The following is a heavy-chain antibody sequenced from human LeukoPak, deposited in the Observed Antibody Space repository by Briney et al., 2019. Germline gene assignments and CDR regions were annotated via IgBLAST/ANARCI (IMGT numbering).Heavy chain of an antibody. Sequence: GGSLRLSCAASGFIFSSYSMNWVRQAPGKGLEWVSYISSSSSTIYYVDSVKGRFTISRDNAKNSLYLQMNSLRDEDTAVYYCARDQLSPRRYFDLWGRGTLVTVSS. CDR2: ISSSSSTI. CDR1: GFIFSSYS. CDR3: ARDQLSPRRYFDL. D-gene: IGHD3-16*02. V-gene: IGHV3-48*02. J-gene: IGHJ2*01.